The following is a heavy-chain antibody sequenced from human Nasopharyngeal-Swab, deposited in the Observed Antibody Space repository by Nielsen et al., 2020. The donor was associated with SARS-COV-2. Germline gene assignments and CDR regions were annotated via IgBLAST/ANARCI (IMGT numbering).Heavy chain of an antibody. Sequence: GESLKISCAASGFTFSSHSMIWVRQAPGKGLEWLSSISSGSDSIPHADSVKGRFTISRDNAKNSLYLQMNSLRAEDTAVYYCARCSPSKCQLGNGLDVWGQGTTVTVTS. D-gene: IGHD2-15*01. CDR3: ARCSPSKCQLGNGLDV. V-gene: IGHV3-21*01. CDR1: GFTFSSHS. CDR2: ISSGSDSI. J-gene: IGHJ6*02.